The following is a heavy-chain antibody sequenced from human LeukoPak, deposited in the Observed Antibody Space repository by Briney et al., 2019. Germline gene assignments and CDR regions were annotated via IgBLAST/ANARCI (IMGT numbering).Heavy chain of an antibody. CDR1: GFTFSNYW. CDR2: IKTDGSST. CDR3: VSDTALGY. J-gene: IGHJ4*02. Sequence: GGSLRLSCAASGFTFSNYWMHWVRQAPGKGLVWVSRIKTDGSSTFYADSVKGRITISRDNAKNTMYLQMNSLRVEDTAVYYCVSDTALGYWSQGTLVTVSS. D-gene: IGHD5-18*01. V-gene: IGHV3-74*01.